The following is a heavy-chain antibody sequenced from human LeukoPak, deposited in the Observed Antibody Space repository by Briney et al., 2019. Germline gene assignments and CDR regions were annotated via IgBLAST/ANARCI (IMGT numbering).Heavy chain of an antibody. Sequence: SETLSLTCAVSGGSISSSNWWSWVRQPPGKGLEWIGYIYYSGSTYYNPSLKSRVTISVDTSKNQFSLKLSSVTAADTAVYYCARGDTIYYYYGMDVWGQGTTVTVSS. CDR3: ARGDTIYYYYGMDV. V-gene: IGHV4-4*02. D-gene: IGHD3-10*01. CDR1: GGSISSSNW. J-gene: IGHJ6*02. CDR2: IYYSGST.